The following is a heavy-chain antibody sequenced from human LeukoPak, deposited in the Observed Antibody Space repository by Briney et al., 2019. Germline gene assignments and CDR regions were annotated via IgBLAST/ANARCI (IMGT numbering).Heavy chain of an antibody. D-gene: IGHD3-10*01. V-gene: IGHV3-23*01. Sequence: GGSLRLSCAASGFTFSSYAMSRVRQAPGKGLEWVSAISGSGGSTYYADSVKGRFTISRDNSKNTLYLQMNSLRAEDTAVYYCAKGRITMVRGANDYWGQGTLVTVSS. CDR2: ISGSGGST. J-gene: IGHJ4*02. CDR1: GFTFSSYA. CDR3: AKGRITMVRGANDY.